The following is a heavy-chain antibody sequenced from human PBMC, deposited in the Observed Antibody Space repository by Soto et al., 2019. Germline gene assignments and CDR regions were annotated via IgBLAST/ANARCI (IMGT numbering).Heavy chain of an antibody. CDR3: SRNRGPLSDDYDSSGYDDPFDV. CDR1: GVSISDYF. V-gene: IGHV4-59*01. Sequence: QVELQESGPGLVKPSETLSLACTVSGVSISDYFWGWMRRPPGKGLEWIGYIHYSGKTNHNPSLKSRVTRSVDTSKNQVSRKLSSGTAADTAVYYCSRNRGPLSDDYDSSGYDDPFDVWSHGTMVSVSS. J-gene: IGHJ3*01. CDR2: IHYSGKT. D-gene: IGHD3-22*01.